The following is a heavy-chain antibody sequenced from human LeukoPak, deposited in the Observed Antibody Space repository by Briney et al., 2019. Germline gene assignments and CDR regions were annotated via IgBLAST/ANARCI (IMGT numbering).Heavy chain of an antibody. V-gene: IGHV3-23*01. J-gene: IGHJ3*02. CDR1: GFTFSSYA. Sequence: PGGSLRLSCAASGFTFSSYAMSWVRQAPGKGLEWVSAISGSGGSTYYADSVKGRFTISRDNSKNTLYLQMNSLRAEDTAVYYCARDSGGSGAAGAFDIWGQGTMVTVSS. D-gene: IGHD3-10*01. CDR3: ARDSGGSGAAGAFDI. CDR2: ISGSGGST.